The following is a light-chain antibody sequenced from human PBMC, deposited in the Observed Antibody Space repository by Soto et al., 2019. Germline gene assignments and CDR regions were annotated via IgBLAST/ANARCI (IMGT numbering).Light chain of an antibody. V-gene: IGLV2-8*01. Sequence: QSALTQPPSASGSPGQSVTISCTGTSSDVGGYNYVSWYQQHPGKAPKLMIFEVSKRPSGVPERFPGSKSGNTASLTVSGLQAEDEADYYCSSYAGSNNFVFGTGNKVTVL. CDR1: SSDVGGYNY. CDR3: SSYAGSNNFV. CDR2: EVS. J-gene: IGLJ1*01.